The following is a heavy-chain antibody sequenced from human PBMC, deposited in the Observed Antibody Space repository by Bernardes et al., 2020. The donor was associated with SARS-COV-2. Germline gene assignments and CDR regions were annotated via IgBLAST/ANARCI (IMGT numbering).Heavy chain of an antibody. CDR2: INPNSGVT. Sequence: ASVKVSCKASGYTFTGYYVHWARQAPGQGLEWMGWINPNSGVTNYAQQFQGRVTMTRDTSISTAYMELSRLRSDDTAVYYCAIVGKDGYNYGETGYFDYWGQGTLVTVSS. CDR1: GYTFTGYY. D-gene: IGHD5-12*01. J-gene: IGHJ4*02. V-gene: IGHV1-2*02. CDR3: AIVGKDGYNYGETGYFDY.